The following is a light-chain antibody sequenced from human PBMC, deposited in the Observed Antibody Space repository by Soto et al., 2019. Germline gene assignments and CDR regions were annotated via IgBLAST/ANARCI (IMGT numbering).Light chain of an antibody. CDR2: DAS. V-gene: IGKV3-11*01. CDR1: QSFSTY. Sequence: EIVLTQSPATLSLSPVERATLSCRAIQSFSTYLAWYQQRPGQAPRLLIYDASYRATDIPPRFSGSGSGTDFTLTISSLEPEDFAVYYCQQRRSWPPTITFGQGTRLEI. J-gene: IGKJ5*01. CDR3: QQRRSWPPTIT.